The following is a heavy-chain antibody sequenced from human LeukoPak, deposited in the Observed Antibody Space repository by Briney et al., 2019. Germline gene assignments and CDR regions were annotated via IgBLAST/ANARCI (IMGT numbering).Heavy chain of an antibody. V-gene: IGHV1-3*01. D-gene: IGHD3-10*01. CDR1: GYTFTSYA. J-gene: IGHJ4*02. CDR3: AREATMVRGAQCY. Sequence: ASVTVSCKASGYTFTSYAMHWVRQAPGQRLEWMGWINAGNGNTKYSQKFQGRVTITRDTSASTAYMELSSLRSEDTAVYYCAREATMVRGAQCYWGQGTLVTVSS. CDR2: INAGNGNT.